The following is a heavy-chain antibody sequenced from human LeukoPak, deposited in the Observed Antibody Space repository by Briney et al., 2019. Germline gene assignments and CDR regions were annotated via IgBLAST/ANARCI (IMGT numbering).Heavy chain of an antibody. CDR1: GGSISGSSYF. J-gene: IGHJ4*02. D-gene: IGHD6-13*01. CDR3: ARFRVTAVGSYYFDS. Sequence: SETLSLTCTVSGGSISGSSYFWGWIRQPPGKGLEWIGEINHSGSTNYNPSLKSRVTISVDTSKNQFSLKVTSVTAADTAVYFCARFRVTAVGSYYFDSWGQGTLVAVTS. V-gene: IGHV4-39*07. CDR2: INHSGST.